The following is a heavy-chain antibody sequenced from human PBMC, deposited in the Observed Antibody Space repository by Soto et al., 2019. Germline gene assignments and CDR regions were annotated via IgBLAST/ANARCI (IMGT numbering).Heavy chain of an antibody. V-gene: IGHV3-23*01. Sequence: GGSLRLSCVASGMSFRSRAVSWVRQAPGKGLEGVSAISGSGGSTYYADSVKGRFTISRDNSKNTLYLQMNSLRAEDTAVYYCAKTLYSDGNWFDPWGQGTLVTVSS. CDR2: ISGSGGST. CDR3: AKTLYSDGNWFDP. J-gene: IGHJ5*02. CDR1: GMSFRSRA. D-gene: IGHD2-2*02.